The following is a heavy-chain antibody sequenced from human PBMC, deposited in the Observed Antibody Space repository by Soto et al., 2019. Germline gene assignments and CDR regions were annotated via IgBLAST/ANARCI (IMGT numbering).Heavy chain of an antibody. J-gene: IGHJ4*02. V-gene: IGHV3-48*03. D-gene: IGHD3-10*01. CDR1: GFTFSTYE. CDR2: ISSSGNSV. Sequence: PGGSLRLSCAASGFTFSTYEMNWVRQAPGKGLEWVAYISSSGNSVYYADSAKGRFTISRDNAKNSLYLEMTSLRAEDTAVYYCAKKVNSGPGSQYFDYWGQGTRVTVPQ. CDR3: AKKVNSGPGSQYFDY.